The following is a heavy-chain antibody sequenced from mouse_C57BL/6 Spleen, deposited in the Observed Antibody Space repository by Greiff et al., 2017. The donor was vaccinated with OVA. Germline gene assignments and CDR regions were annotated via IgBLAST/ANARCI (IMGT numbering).Heavy chain of an antibody. CDR3: ARRRGGLRGYSAMDY. D-gene: IGHD2-4*01. V-gene: IGHV2-2*01. CDR2: IWSGGST. J-gene: IGHJ4*01. CDR1: GFSLTSYG. Sequence: QVQLQQSGPGLVQPSQSLSITCTVSGFSLTSYGVHWVRQSPGKGLEWLGVIWSGGSTDYNAAFISRLGISTDNSKSHVFFKKKKLQAEATAIYYSARRRGGLRGYSAMDYWGQGTSVTGSS.